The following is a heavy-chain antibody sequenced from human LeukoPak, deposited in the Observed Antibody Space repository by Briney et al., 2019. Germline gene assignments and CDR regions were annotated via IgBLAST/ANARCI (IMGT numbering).Heavy chain of an antibody. Sequence: PSETLSLTCTVSGGSISSYHWSWVRQPPGKGLEWIGYILTSGSTNYNPSLKSRPTISVDTSTNQFTLKLSSVTAADTAVYYCARVRVSGSYLYYFDYWGQGTLVTVSS. D-gene: IGHD1-26*01. CDR1: GGSISSYH. CDR3: ARVRVSGSYLYYFDY. V-gene: IGHV4-4*09. J-gene: IGHJ4*02. CDR2: ILTSGST.